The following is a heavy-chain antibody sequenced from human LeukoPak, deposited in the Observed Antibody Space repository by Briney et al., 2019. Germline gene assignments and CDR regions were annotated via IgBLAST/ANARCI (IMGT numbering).Heavy chain of an antibody. J-gene: IGHJ4*02. CDR2: INYNGGT. D-gene: IGHD5-18*01. Sequence: SETLSPTCAVSGYSISSGYYWGWIRQPPGKGLEWIGSINYNGGTYYNPSLKSRVTISVDTSKNQFSLRLTSVTAADTAMYYRARHLIAGGDTVMVTFDSWGQGTLVTVSS. CDR3: ARHLIAGGDTVMVTFDS. V-gene: IGHV4-38-2*01. CDR1: GYSISSGYY.